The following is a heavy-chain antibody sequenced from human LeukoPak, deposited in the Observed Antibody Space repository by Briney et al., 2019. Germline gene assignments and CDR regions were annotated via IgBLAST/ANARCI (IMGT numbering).Heavy chain of an antibody. V-gene: IGHV3-7*01. CDR1: GFTFSTYW. CDR2: IKEDGSRE. Sequence: PGGSLRLSCAASGFTFSTYWMTWVRQAPGQGLERVANIKEDGSREYYVDSVKGRFTISRDDAKNSLYLQMDSLTAEDTAVYYCARDSPGYGAYVSWGQGTLVSVSS. CDR3: ARDSPGYGAYVS. D-gene: IGHD5-12*01. J-gene: IGHJ1*01.